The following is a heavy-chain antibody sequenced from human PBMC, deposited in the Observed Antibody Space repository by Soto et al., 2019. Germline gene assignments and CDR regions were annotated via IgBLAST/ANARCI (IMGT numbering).Heavy chain of an antibody. D-gene: IGHD6-13*01. CDR1: AFSVNNYS. Sequence: SDTLPLTGTFTAFSVNNYSWPSIWQPPGKGLESMGYVYYSGSTNYNPSLKSRVTISVDTSKNQISLRLKPVTAADTAVYYCARAETSGIHYFDYWGQGSLVNVSS. CDR3: ARAETSGIHYFDY. J-gene: IGHJ4*02. CDR2: VYYSGST. V-gene: IGHV4-59*02.